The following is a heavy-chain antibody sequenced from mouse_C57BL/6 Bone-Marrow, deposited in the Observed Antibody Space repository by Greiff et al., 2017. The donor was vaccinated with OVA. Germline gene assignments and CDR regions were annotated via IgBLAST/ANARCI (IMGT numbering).Heavy chain of an antibody. CDR1: GYTFTSYW. CDR3: ARSRLGLAY. D-gene: IGHD4-1*01. Sequence: VQLQQSGAELAKPGASVKLSCKASGYTFTSYWMHWVNQRPGQGLEWIGYINPSSGYNKYNQKFKDKATLTADKSSSTTYMQLSSLTYEDSAVYYCARSRLGLAYWGQGTLVTVSA. CDR2: INPSSGYN. J-gene: IGHJ3*01. V-gene: IGHV1-7*01.